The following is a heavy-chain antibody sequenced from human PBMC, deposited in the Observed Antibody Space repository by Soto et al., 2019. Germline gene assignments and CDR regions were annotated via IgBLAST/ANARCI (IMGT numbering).Heavy chain of an antibody. J-gene: IGHJ4*02. CDR3: ARVASDYINSIDH. Sequence: EVQLLESGGDLVQPGGSLRLSCAASGFTFNAYAMTWVRQAPGKGLEGVSAIGGSGGNRYYAASVKGRFTISRDNSKDTLDLQMNRLRVEDTAVYYCARVASDYINSIDHWGQGILVTVSS. D-gene: IGHD4-4*01. V-gene: IGHV3-23*01. CDR1: GFTFNAYA. CDR2: IGGSGGNR.